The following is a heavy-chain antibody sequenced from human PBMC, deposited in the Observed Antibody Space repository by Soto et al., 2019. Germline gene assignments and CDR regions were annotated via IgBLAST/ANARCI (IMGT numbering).Heavy chain of an antibody. CDR3: ARRDCFSSSCYFKY. V-gene: IGHV1-46*01. CDR2: INPSGATT. J-gene: IGHJ4*02. Sequence: QVSLVQSGAEVKKPGASVKVSCKASGYTFTSYYVHWVRQAPGQGLEWMGIINPSGATTTYAQNFQGRVAMTRDTSTSTVYMELSSLSSEDTAVYYCARRDCFSSSCYFKYWGQGTLVTVSS. CDR1: GYTFTSYY. D-gene: IGHD2-2*01.